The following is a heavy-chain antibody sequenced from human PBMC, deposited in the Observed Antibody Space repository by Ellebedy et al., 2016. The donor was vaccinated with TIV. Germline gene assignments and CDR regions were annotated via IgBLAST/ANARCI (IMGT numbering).Heavy chain of an antibody. CDR2: ISNSGEST. D-gene: IGHD2-21*01. Sequence: GESLKISCVASGFTFNSFAMSWVRQAPGKGLEWVSTISNSGESTNNADSGKGRFTISRDNSKNTLYLQMNGLRAEDTAVYYCAKLIQHTDKDAVDIWGQGTMVTVSS. CDR3: AKLIQHTDKDAVDI. CDR1: GFTFNSFA. V-gene: IGHV3-23*01. J-gene: IGHJ3*02.